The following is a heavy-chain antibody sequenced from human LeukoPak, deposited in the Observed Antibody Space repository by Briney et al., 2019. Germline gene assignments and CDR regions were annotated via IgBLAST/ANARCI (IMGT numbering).Heavy chain of an antibody. Sequence: ASVKVSCKASGYTFTGYYMHWVRQAPGQGLERMGRINPNSGGTNYAQKFQGRVTTTRDTSISTAYMELSRLRSDDTAVYYCAVVGYSSGRYFDYWGQGTLVTVSS. CDR1: GYTFTGYY. D-gene: IGHD6-19*01. V-gene: IGHV1-2*06. CDR2: INPNSGGT. CDR3: AVVGYSSGRYFDY. J-gene: IGHJ4*02.